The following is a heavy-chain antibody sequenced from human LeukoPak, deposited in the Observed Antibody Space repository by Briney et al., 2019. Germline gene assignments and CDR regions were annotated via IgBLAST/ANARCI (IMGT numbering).Heavy chain of an antibody. Sequence: ASVKVSCKASGYTFTAYYVHWVRQAPGQGLEWMGWINPHSGGINYAPKFQGRVSMTRDTSISTAYMELSRLLSDDTAVYFCARDSKAAGVPRDGDWGQGTLVTVSS. CDR3: ARDSKAAGVPRDGD. CDR2: INPHSGGI. V-gene: IGHV1-2*02. J-gene: IGHJ4*02. CDR1: GYTFTAYY. D-gene: IGHD6-19*01.